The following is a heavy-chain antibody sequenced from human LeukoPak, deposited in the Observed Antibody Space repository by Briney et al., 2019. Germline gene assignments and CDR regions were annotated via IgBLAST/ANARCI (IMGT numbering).Heavy chain of an antibody. CDR1: GFTFSSYG. J-gene: IGHJ4*02. Sequence: GGSLRLSCAASGFTFSSYGMHWVRQAPGKGLEWVAVIWYDGSNKYYADSVKGRFTISRDNSKNTLYLQMNSLRAEDTAVCYCARDGGWELYFDYWGQGTLVTVSS. CDR2: IWYDGSNK. CDR3: ARDGGWELYFDY. V-gene: IGHV3-33*01. D-gene: IGHD1-26*01.